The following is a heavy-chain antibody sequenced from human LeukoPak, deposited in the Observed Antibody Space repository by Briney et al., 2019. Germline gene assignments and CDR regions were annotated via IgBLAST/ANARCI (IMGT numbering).Heavy chain of an antibody. V-gene: IGHV4-39*01. Sequence: PSETLSLTCTVSGGSINSSSYYWGWIRQPPGKGLEWIGSIYYSGSTYYNPSLKSRVIISVDTSKNQFSLKLSSVTAADTAVYYCARTRYYYNSRSYGAPYYFDYWGQGTLVTVSS. D-gene: IGHD3-10*01. CDR1: GGSINSSSYY. CDR2: IYYSGST. CDR3: ARTRYYYNSRSYGAPYYFDY. J-gene: IGHJ4*02.